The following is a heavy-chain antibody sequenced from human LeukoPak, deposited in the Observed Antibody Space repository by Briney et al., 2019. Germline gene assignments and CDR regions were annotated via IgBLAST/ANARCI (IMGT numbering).Heavy chain of an antibody. Sequence: GASVKVSCKASGYTFAGYYMHWVRQAPGQGLEWMGWINPNSGGTNYAQKFQGWVTMTRDTSISTAYMELSRLRSDDTAVYYCARGGGNYDILTGYYPLDYWGQGTLVTVSS. D-gene: IGHD3-9*01. CDR3: ARGGGNYDILTGYYPLDY. V-gene: IGHV1-2*04. J-gene: IGHJ4*02. CDR1: GYTFAGYY. CDR2: INPNSGGT.